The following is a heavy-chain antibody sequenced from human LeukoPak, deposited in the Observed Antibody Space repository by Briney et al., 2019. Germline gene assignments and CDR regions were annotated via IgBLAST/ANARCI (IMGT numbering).Heavy chain of an antibody. CDR1: GFTFSRYW. CDR2: INQDGRKK. CDR3: ATTLGGYYGSDSYYPFDY. V-gene: IGHV3-7*01. J-gene: IGHJ4*02. D-gene: IGHD3-10*01. Sequence: PGGSLRLSCAASGFTFSRYWMSWVRQAPGKGLERVANINQDGRKKYYVDSVKGRFTISRDKAKSSLYLQMDSLRAEDTAVYYCATTLGGYYGSDSYYPFDYWGQGTLVTVSS.